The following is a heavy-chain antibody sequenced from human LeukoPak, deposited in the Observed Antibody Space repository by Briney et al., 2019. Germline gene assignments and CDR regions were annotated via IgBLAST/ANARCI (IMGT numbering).Heavy chain of an antibody. CDR3: AKGTAMVTYFDY. CDR2: ISWNSGSI. J-gene: IGHJ4*02. V-gene: IGHV3-9*01. D-gene: IGHD5-18*01. Sequence: QPGGSLRLSCAASGFTFDDYAMHWVRQAPGKGLEWVSGISWNSGSIGYADSVKGRFTISRDNAKNSLYLQMNSLRAEDTALYYCAKGTAMVTYFDYWGQGTLVTVSS. CDR1: GFTFDDYA.